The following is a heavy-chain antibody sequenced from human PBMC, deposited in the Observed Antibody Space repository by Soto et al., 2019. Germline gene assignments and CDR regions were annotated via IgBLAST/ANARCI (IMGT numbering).Heavy chain of an antibody. J-gene: IGHJ4*02. D-gene: IGHD3-22*01. V-gene: IGHV4-30-2*01. Sequence: QLQLQESGSGLLKPSQTLSLTCAVSGGSISSGGYSWSWIRQPPGKGLEWIGYIYHSGSTYYNPSLKSRVNISVDRSTNQFCLKLSSVTAADTAVYYCASRITDSSGYYYFDYWGQGTLVTVSS. CDR1: GGSISSGGYS. CDR3: ASRITDSSGYYYFDY. CDR2: IYHSGST.